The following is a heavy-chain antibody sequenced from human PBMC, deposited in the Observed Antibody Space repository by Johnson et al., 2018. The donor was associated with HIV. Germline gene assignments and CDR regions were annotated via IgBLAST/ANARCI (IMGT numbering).Heavy chain of an antibody. CDR1: GFTFSSYA. Sequence: QVQLVESGGGVVQPGRSLRLSCAASGFTFSSYAMHWVRQAPGKGLEWVAVISYDGSNKYYADSMKGRFTISRDNSKNTLYLQMNSLRAEETAVYYCARDNLRAFDVWGQGTTFTVSS. J-gene: IGHJ3*01. D-gene: IGHD5/OR15-5a*01. CDR3: ARDNLRAFDV. V-gene: IGHV3-30*04. CDR2: ISYDGSNK.